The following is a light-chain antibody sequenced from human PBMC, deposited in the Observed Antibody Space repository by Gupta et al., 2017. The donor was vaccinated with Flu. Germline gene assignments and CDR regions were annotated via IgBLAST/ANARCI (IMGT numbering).Light chain of an antibody. Sequence: EIVLTQSPGTLSLSPGEGATLSCRASQSVSSSDLAWYQQKPGQAPRLLIYAASSRAAGIPDRFRGSSSGTDFTLTISRLEPEDFAVYYCQQYGTSPRTFGQGTKVEIK. V-gene: IGKV3-20*01. CDR2: AAS. CDR3: QQYGTSPRT. CDR1: QSVSSSD. J-gene: IGKJ1*01.